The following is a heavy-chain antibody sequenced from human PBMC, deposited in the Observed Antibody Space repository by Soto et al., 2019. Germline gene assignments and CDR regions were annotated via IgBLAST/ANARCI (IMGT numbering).Heavy chain of an antibody. D-gene: IGHD3-22*01. CDR2: INHSGST. Sequence: SETLSLTCAVYGGSFSGYYWSWIRQPPGKGLEWIGEINHSGSTNYNPSLKSRVTISVDTSKNQFSLKLSSVTAGDRFFFYWAREFWLFPNTWFAPGARGTLVPVPS. J-gene: IGHJ5*02. CDR1: GGSFSGYY. V-gene: IGHV4-34*01. CDR3: AREFWLFPNTWFAP.